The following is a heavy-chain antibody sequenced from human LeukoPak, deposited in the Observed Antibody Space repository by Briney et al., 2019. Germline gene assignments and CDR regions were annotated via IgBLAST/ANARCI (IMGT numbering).Heavy chain of an antibody. J-gene: IGHJ5*02. CDR1: GYTFTGYY. V-gene: IGHV1-2*02. D-gene: IGHD2-15*01. CDR2: INPNSGGT. CDR3: ARDWCSGGSCYRSNQNWFDP. Sequence: GASVKVSCKASGYTFTGYYMHWVRQAPGQGLAWMGWINPNSGGTNYAQKFQGRVTMTRDTSISTAYMELSRLRSDDTAVYYCARDWCSGGSCYRSNQNWFDPWGQGTLVTVSS.